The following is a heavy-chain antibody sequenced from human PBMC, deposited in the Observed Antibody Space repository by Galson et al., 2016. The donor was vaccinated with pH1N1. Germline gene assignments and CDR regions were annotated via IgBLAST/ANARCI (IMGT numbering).Heavy chain of an antibody. Sequence: SLRLSCAASGFTLGDFYMDWVRQAPGKGLEWVGRITKRPEGYTTQDAASVRGRFIISREKSKDLLYLQMNSLTTEDTAVYYCTRENHHKFDYWGQGTLVTVSS. CDR3: TRENHHKFDY. CDR1: GFTLGDFY. CDR2: ITKRPEGYTT. J-gene: IGHJ4*02. V-gene: IGHV3-72*01.